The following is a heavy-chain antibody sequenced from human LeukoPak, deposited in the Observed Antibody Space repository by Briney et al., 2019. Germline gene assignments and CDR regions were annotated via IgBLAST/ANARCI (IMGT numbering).Heavy chain of an antibody. V-gene: IGHV1-46*01. CDR1: GYTFTSCY. Sequence: ASVKVSCKASGYTFTSCYMHWVRQAPGQGLEWMGIINPSGGSTSYAQKFQGRVTMTRDMSTSTVYMELSSLRSEDTAVYYCARGPNYYDSSGYYPYYFDYWGQGTLVTVSS. CDR3: ARGPNYYDSSGYYPYYFDY. D-gene: IGHD3-22*01. J-gene: IGHJ4*02. CDR2: INPSGGST.